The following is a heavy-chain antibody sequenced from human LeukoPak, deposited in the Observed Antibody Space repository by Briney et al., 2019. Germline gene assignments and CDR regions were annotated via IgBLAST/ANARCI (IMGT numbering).Heavy chain of an antibody. D-gene: IGHD3-10*01. J-gene: IGHJ4*02. V-gene: IGHV3-23*01. CDR2: ITGSGGST. Sequence: GGSLRLSCAASGFTFSNYSMNLVRQAPGKGLEWFSTITGSGGSTYYADSLKGRFTTSEDNPKNTLYLQMHSMSAEDTDVYYCAKNNYGLLDYWGQGTLVTVSS. CDR3: AKNNYGLLDY. CDR1: GFTFSNYS.